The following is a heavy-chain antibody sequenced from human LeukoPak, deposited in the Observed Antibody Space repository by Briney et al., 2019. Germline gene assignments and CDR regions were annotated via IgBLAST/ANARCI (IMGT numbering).Heavy chain of an antibody. D-gene: IGHD5/OR15-5a*01. CDR2: IRNKANSYNT. CDR3: AKRNSVTLGLDN. J-gene: IGHJ4*02. CDR1: GFTVIDHN. V-gene: IGHV3-72*01. Sequence: PGGSLRLSCAASGFTVIDHNTAWACQAPGKGLEWIGRIRNKANSYNTEYAASVKGRFTVSRGDSKNSLFLQMNSLKSEDTAVYYCAKRNSVTLGLDNWGQGALVTVSS.